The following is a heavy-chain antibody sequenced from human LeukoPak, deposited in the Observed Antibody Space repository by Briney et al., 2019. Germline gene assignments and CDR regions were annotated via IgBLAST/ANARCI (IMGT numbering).Heavy chain of an antibody. CDR2: IKQDGSEK. CDR3: ARDGTNPTYYDILTAVPYYYYGMDV. D-gene: IGHD3-9*01. J-gene: IGHJ6*02. CDR1: TFTISSYW. Sequence: PGGSLRLSCAASTFTISSYWMSWVRQTPGKGLEWVANIKQDGSEKYYVDSVKGRFYISRDNVKNALYLQMNSLRAEDTAVYYCARDGTNPTYYDILTAVPYYYYGMDVWGQGTTVTVSS. V-gene: IGHV3-7*01.